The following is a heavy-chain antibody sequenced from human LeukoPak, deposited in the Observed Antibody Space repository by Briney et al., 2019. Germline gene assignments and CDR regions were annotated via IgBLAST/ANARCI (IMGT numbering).Heavy chain of an antibody. J-gene: IGHJ3*02. D-gene: IGHD1-26*01. CDR2: VDPEDGET. V-gene: IGHV1-69-2*01. CDR1: GYTFTDYY. Sequence: ASVKVSCKVSGYTFTDYYMHWVQQAPGKGLEWMGLVDPEDGETIYAEKFQGRVTITADTSTDTAYMELSSLRSEDTAVYYCAAVVGATYAFDIWGQGTMVTVSS. CDR3: AAVVGATYAFDI.